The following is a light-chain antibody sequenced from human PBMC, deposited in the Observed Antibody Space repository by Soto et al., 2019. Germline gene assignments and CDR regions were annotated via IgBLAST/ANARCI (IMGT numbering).Light chain of an antibody. CDR3: SSFTTSYFYV. V-gene: IGLV2-14*01. CDR2: EVR. Sequence: QSALTQPASVSGSPGQSITVSCTGTNTDVGGYNYVSWYQHRPGKAPRLMIYEVRNRLSGVSNRFSGSKSGNTASLTISGLQAEDEANYYCSSFTTSYFYVFGPGTKLTVL. J-gene: IGLJ1*01. CDR1: NTDVGGYNY.